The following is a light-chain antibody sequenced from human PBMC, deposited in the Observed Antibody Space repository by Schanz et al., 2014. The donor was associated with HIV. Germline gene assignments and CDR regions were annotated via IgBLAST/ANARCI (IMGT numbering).Light chain of an antibody. CDR2: AAS. Sequence: DIQMTQSPSTLSASVGDRVTITCRASQSITTWLAWYQQKPGKAPKLLIYAASSLQSGVPSRFSGSGSGTEFTLTISSLQPDDLATYYCQQYNSYPFTFGPGTKVDIK. J-gene: IGKJ3*01. CDR1: QSITTW. V-gene: IGKV1-5*01. CDR3: QQYNSYPFT.